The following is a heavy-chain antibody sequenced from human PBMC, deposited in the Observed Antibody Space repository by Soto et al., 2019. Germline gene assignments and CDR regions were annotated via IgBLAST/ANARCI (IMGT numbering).Heavy chain of an antibody. V-gene: IGHV3-21*01. D-gene: IGHD2-2*01. CDR3: AREDSIIIPAVSDF. CDR2: ISKSDYT. CDR1: GFAFNNYG. Sequence: LRLSCTVSGFAFNNYGINWVRPAPGKGLEWVSSISKSDYTYYSDSVTCRFTISRDNAKNSVSLQMNTLRVEDTAVYYCAREDSIIIPAVSDFWGQGTLVTVSS. J-gene: IGHJ4*02.